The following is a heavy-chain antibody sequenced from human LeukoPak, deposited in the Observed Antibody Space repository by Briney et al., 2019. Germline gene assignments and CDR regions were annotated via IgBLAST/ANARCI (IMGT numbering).Heavy chain of an antibody. CDR2: ISAYNGNT. Sequence: ASVKVSCKASGYTFTSYGISWVRQAPGQGLEWMGWISAYNGNTNYAQKLQGRVTMTTDTSTSTAYMELRSLRSDDTAVYYCARQYCSSTSCYIYFDYWGQGTLVTVSP. CDR3: ARQYCSSTSCYIYFDY. CDR1: GYTFTSYG. J-gene: IGHJ4*02. D-gene: IGHD2-2*01. V-gene: IGHV1-18*01.